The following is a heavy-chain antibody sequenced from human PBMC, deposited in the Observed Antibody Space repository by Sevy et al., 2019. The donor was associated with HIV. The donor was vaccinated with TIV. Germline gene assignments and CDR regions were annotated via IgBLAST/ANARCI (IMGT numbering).Heavy chain of an antibody. CDR1: GYTFTGYY. CDR3: ARWGVSVAVAGTHYYYMDV. Sequence: ASVKVSCKASGYTFTGYYMHWVRQAPGQGLEWMGWINPNSGGTNYAQRFQGRVTMTRDTSISTAYMELSRLRSDDTAVYYCARWGVSVAVAGTHYYYMDVWGKGTTVTVSS. J-gene: IGHJ6*03. CDR2: INPNSGGT. V-gene: IGHV1-2*02. D-gene: IGHD6-19*01.